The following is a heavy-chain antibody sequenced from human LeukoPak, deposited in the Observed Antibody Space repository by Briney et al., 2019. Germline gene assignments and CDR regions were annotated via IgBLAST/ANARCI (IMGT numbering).Heavy chain of an antibody. Sequence: GASVKVSCKASGDTFTSYDINWVRQATGQGLEWMGWMNPNSGNTGYAQKFQGRVTMTRNTSISTAYMELSSLRSEDTAVYYCASRYSYGDGFDYWGQGTLVTVSS. CDR1: GDTFTSYD. CDR3: ASRYSYGDGFDY. J-gene: IGHJ4*02. V-gene: IGHV1-8*01. CDR2: MNPNSGNT. D-gene: IGHD5-18*01.